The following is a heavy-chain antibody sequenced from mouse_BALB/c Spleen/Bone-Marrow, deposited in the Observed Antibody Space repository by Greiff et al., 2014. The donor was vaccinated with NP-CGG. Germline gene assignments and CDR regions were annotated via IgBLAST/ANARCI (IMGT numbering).Heavy chain of an antibody. CDR1: GYTFTSYY. D-gene: IGHD2-3*01. V-gene: IGHV1S81*02. J-gene: IGHJ1*01. CDR3: TRSDGYYVPHWYFDV. Sequence: QVQLKESGAELVKPGASVKLSCKASGYTFTSYYMYWVKQRPGQGLEWIGEINPSNGGTNFNEKFKSKATLTVDKSSSTAYMQLSSLTSGDSAVYYCTRSDGYYVPHWYFDVWGAGTTATVSS. CDR2: INPSNGGT.